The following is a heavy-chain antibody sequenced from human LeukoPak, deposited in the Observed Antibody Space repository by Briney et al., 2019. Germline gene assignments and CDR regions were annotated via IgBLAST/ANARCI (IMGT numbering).Heavy chain of an antibody. Sequence: ASVKVSCKASGYTFTSYGITWVRQAPEQGLEWMGWISAYNGNTNYAQRFLGRVTTTTDTSTSTAYMELRSLRSDDTAVYYCARWGPRFMVTRIDYWGQGTLVTVSS. CDR3: ARWGPRFMVTRIDY. D-gene: IGHD5-18*01. V-gene: IGHV1-18*01. CDR2: ISAYNGNT. CDR1: GYTFTSYG. J-gene: IGHJ4*02.